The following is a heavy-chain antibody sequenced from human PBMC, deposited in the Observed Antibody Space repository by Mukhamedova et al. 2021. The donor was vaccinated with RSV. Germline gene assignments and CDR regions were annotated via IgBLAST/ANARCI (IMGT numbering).Heavy chain of an antibody. V-gene: IGHV2-26*01. Sequence: IFSNDEKSYSTSLKSRLTISKDTSKSQVVLTMTNMDPVDTATYYCARAFEDYYDSSGSRAFDIWGQGTMVTVSS. CDR3: ARAFEDYYDSSGSRAFDI. D-gene: IGHD3-22*01. J-gene: IGHJ3*02. CDR2: IFSNDEK.